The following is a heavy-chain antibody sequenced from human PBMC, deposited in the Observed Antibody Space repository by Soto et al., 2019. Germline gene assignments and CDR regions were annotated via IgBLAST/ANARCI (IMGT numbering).Heavy chain of an antibody. V-gene: IGHV1-69*01. J-gene: IGHJ6*02. Sequence: QVQLVQSGAEVKKPGSSVKVSCKASGGTFSSYAISWVRQAPGQGREWMGGIIPIFGTANYAQKFQGRITITADESTSTAYMELSSLRSEDTAVYYRARGGDIVLSGNMDVWGQGTTVTVSS. CDR1: GGTFSSYA. CDR3: ARGGDIVLSGNMDV. CDR2: IIPIFGTA. D-gene: IGHD2-8*01.